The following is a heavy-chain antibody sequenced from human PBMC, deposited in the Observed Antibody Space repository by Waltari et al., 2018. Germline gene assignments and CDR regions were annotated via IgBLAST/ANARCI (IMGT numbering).Heavy chain of an antibody. CDR1: GFTFMNYW. Sequence: EVQLVEAGGGLGQPGGALRVSCVASGFTFMNYWISGVRQAPGKGLEWVASIRKEGGEEYYVDSVKGRFTVSRNNATNSLHLHMDSLRVEDTAIYYCARDSAPYSNYADAIDIWGQGTMVIVSS. CDR3: ARDSAPYSNYADAIDI. J-gene: IGHJ3*02. CDR2: IRKEGGEE. V-gene: IGHV3-7*01. D-gene: IGHD4-4*01.